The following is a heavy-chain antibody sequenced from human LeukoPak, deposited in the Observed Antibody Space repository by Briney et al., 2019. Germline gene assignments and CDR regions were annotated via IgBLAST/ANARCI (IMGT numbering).Heavy chain of an antibody. D-gene: IGHD3-16*01. Sequence: SETLSLTCAVYGGSFSGYYWSWIRQPPGKGLEWIGEINHSGSTYYNPSLKSRVTISVDTSKNQFSLKLSSVTAADTAVYYCAGDRIMILWDSPGGYYYMDVWGKGTTVTVSS. V-gene: IGHV4-34*01. J-gene: IGHJ6*03. CDR3: AGDRIMILWDSPGGYYYMDV. CDR2: INHSGST. CDR1: GGSFSGYY.